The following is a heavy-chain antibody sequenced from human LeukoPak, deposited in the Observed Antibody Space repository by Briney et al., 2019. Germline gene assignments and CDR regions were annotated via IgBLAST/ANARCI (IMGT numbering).Heavy chain of an antibody. J-gene: IGHJ5*02. CDR1: GYTFTSYG. Sequence: ASVNVSCKASGYTFTSYGISWVRQAPAQRLEWMGWINAYNGNTNYAQKLQGRVTMTPDTSTSTAYMEMRSLRYDDTAVYYCARDYDRVYYNWFDPWGPGNLVTVSS. V-gene: IGHV1-18*01. CDR2: INAYNGNT. D-gene: IGHD5-12*01. CDR3: ARDYDRVYYNWFDP.